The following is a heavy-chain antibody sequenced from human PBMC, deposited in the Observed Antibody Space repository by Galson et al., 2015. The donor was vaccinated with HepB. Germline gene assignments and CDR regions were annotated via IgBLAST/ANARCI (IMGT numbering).Heavy chain of an antibody. D-gene: IGHD6-13*01. CDR2: ISSSGSTI. V-gene: IGHV3-11*01. Sequence: SLRLSCAASGFTLSDYYMSWIRQAPGKGLEWVSYISSSGSTIYYADSVKGRFTISRDNAKNSLYLQMNSLRAEDTAVYYCARVASSSWDDAFDIWGQGTMVTVSS. CDR1: GFTLSDYY. J-gene: IGHJ3*02. CDR3: ARVASSSWDDAFDI.